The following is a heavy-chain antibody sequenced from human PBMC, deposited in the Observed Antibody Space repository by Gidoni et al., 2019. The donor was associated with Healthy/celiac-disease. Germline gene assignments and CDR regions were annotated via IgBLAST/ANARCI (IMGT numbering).Heavy chain of an antibody. CDR1: GFTFSSYD. V-gene: IGHV3-13*01. D-gene: IGHD3-10*01. CDR3: ARDITMVRGVIYYYYGMDV. CDR2: IGTAGDT. J-gene: IGHJ6*02. Sequence: EVQLVESGGGLVQPGGSLRLSCAASGFTFSSYDMHWVRQATGKGLEWISAIGTAGDTYYPGSVKGRFTISRENAKNSLYLQMNSLRAGDTAVYYCARDITMVRGVIYYYYGMDVWGQGTTVTVSS.